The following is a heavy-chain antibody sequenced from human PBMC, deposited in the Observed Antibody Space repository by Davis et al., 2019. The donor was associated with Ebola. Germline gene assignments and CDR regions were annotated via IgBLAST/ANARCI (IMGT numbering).Heavy chain of an antibody. V-gene: IGHV3-66*02. CDR2: IYSGGST. CDR3: ARGDWNDGYYMDV. Sequence: PSETLSLTCTVSGYSISSGYYWGWIRQPPGKGLEWVSVIYSGGSTYYADSVKGRFTISRDNSKNTLYLQMNSLRAEDTAVYYCARGDWNDGYYMDVWGKGTTVTVSS. J-gene: IGHJ6*03. D-gene: IGHD1-1*01. CDR1: GYSISSGYY.